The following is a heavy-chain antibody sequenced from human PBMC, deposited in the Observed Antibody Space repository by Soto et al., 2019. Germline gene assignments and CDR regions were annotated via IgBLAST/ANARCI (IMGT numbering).Heavy chain of an antibody. CDR2: ISWDGGST. V-gene: IGHV3-43*01. D-gene: IGHD3-9*01. Sequence: GGSLRLSCAASGFTFDDYTMHWVRQAPWKGLEWVSLISWDGGSTYYADSAKGRFTISRDNSKNSLYLQMNSLRTEDTALYYCAKDISDRYDILTGWRSMDVWGQGTTVTVSS. CDR1: GFTFDDYT. CDR3: AKDISDRYDILTGWRSMDV. J-gene: IGHJ6*02.